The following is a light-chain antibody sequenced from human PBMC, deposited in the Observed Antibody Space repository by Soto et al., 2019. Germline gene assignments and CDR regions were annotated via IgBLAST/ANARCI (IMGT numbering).Light chain of an antibody. CDR1: SSSIGAGYD. CDR2: GNN. J-gene: IGLJ1*01. V-gene: IGLV1-40*01. CDR3: QSYDSSLSGSGV. Sequence: QSALTQPPSVSGAPGQRVTISCTGSSSSIGAGYDVHWYQQLPGTAPKLLIYGNNNRPSGVPDRFSGSKSGTSASLAITGLQAEDEADYYCQSYDSSLSGSGVFGSGTKVTVL.